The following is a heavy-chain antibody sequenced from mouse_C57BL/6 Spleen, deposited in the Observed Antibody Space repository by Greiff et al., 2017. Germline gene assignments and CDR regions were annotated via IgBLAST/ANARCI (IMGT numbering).Heavy chain of an antibody. Sequence: VQLQQPGAELVMPGASVKLSCKASGYTFTSYWMHWVKQRPGQGLEWIGRIDPEDGETKYAPKFPGKATITADTSSNTAYLQLSSLTSEDTAVYYCASPAYYGSSLWYFDVWGTGTTVTVSS. D-gene: IGHD1-1*01. J-gene: IGHJ1*03. CDR1: GYTFTSYW. CDR3: ASPAYYGSSLWYFDV. CDR2: IDPEDGET. V-gene: IGHV14-2*01.